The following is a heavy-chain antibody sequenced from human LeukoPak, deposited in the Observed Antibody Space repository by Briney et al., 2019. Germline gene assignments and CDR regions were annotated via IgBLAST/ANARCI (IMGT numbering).Heavy chain of an antibody. Sequence: ASVKVSCTASGYTFTSYGISWVRQAPGQGLEWMGWISAYNGNTSYAQKLQGRVTMTTDTSTSTAYMELRSLRSDDTAVYYCATGRHDSSGYYHDAFDIWGQGTMVTVSS. V-gene: IGHV1-18*01. CDR3: ATGRHDSSGYYHDAFDI. CDR1: GYTFTSYG. D-gene: IGHD3-22*01. CDR2: ISAYNGNT. J-gene: IGHJ3*02.